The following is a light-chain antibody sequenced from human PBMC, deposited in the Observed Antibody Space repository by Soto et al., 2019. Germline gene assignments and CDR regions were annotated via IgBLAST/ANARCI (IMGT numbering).Light chain of an antibody. CDR3: HQYNNWWT. CDR1: QSVTKS. Sequence: TQSTGALSLSTGGRATLSCRASQSVTKSLAWYQQKPGQAPRLLIYDASIRATGIPDRFSGSGSGTEFTLTISSLQSEDSAVYYCHQYNNWWTFGQGTKVDIK. J-gene: IGKJ1*01. CDR2: DAS. V-gene: IGKV3D-15*01.